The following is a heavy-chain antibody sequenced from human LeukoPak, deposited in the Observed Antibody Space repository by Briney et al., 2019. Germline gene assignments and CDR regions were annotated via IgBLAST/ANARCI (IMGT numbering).Heavy chain of an antibody. CDR3: AKDPKAAGQGPEGNLGYYFDY. J-gene: IGHJ4*02. Sequence: PGGSLRLSCAASGFTFSSYAMSWVRQAPGKGLEWVSAISGSGGSTYYADSVKGRFTISRDNSKNTLYLQMNSLRAEDTAVYYCAKDPKAAGQGPEGNLGYYFDYWGQGTLVTVSS. CDR2: ISGSGGST. V-gene: IGHV3-23*01. CDR1: GFTFSSYA. D-gene: IGHD6-13*01.